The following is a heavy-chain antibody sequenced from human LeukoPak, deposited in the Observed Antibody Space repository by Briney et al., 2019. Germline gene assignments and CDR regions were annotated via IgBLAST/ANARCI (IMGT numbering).Heavy chain of an antibody. CDR3: ANSPYYFDY. CDR1: GFTFSSYA. Sequence: GGSLRLSCAASGFTFSSYAMSWVRQAPGKGLKWVSDISGSGGSTYYADSVKGRFTISRDNSKNTLYLQMNSLRAEDTAVYYCANSPYYFDYWGQGTLVTVSS. CDR2: ISGSGGST. V-gene: IGHV3-23*01. J-gene: IGHJ4*02.